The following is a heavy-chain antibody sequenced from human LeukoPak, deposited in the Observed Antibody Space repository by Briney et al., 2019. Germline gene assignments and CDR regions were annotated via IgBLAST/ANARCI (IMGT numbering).Heavy chain of an antibody. D-gene: IGHD6-19*01. V-gene: IGHV5-51*04. J-gene: IGHJ4*02. Sequence: GESLKISCKGSGYSFTSYWIGWVRQMPGKGLEWMGIIYPGDSDTRYSPSFQGQVTISADMPVSTAYLQWSSLKASDTAIYYCAWVRRSSGWFGDYWGQGTLVTVSS. CDR3: AWVRRSSGWFGDY. CDR2: IYPGDSDT. CDR1: GYSFTSYW.